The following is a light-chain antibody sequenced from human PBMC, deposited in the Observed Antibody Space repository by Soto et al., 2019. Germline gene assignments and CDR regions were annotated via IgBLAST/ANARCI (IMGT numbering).Light chain of an antibody. CDR1: QSVSSNY. CDR2: GAS. CDR3: QQYGSSPWT. V-gene: IGKV3-20*01. J-gene: IGKJ1*01. Sequence: EIVLTQSPGTLSLSPGERATLSCRASQSVSSNYLAWYQQKPGQAPRLRIYGASSRATGIPDRFSGSGSGTDFTLTISRQEPEDFAVYYCQQYGSSPWTYGQWTKVEIK.